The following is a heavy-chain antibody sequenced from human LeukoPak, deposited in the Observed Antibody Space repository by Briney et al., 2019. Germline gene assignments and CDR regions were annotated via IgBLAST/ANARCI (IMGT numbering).Heavy chain of an antibody. J-gene: IGHJ6*03. CDR2: FDPKSGGT. CDR3: ARGGAAAGTGSYYYYYMDV. V-gene: IGHV1-2*06. Sequence: ASVKVSCKASGYTFTDFYMHWVRQAPGQGLEWMGRFDPKSGGTTYAQKFQGRVAMTRDTSLSTAYLELSSLASDDTAVYYCARGGAAAGTGSYYYYYMDVWGKGTTVTVSS. D-gene: IGHD6-13*01. CDR1: GYTFTDFY.